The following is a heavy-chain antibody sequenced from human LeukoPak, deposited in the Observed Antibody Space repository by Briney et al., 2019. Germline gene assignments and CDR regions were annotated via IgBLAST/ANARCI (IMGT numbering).Heavy chain of an antibody. CDR2: IYYSGST. V-gene: IGHV4-59*01. J-gene: IGHJ4*02. CDR3: ARGSIYYGSGSYQAHFDS. D-gene: IGHD3-10*01. Sequence: PSETLSLTCTVSGGSISSYYWSWLRQPPGKGLEWIGYIYYSGSTNYNPSLKSRVTISVDTSKNQFSLKLSSVTAADTTVYYCARGSIYYGSGSYQAHFDSWGQGTLVTVSS. CDR1: GGSISSYY.